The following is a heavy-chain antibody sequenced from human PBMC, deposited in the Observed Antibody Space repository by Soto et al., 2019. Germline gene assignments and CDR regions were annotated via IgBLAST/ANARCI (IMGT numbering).Heavy chain of an antibody. J-gene: IGHJ4*02. V-gene: IGHV1-58*01. Sequence: GASVKVSCKASGFTFTSSAVQGVRQARGQRLEWIGWIVVGSGNTNYAQKFQERVTITRDMSTSTAYMELSSLRSEDTAVYYCAAEPAPDWEWLLPRPDYWGQGTRVTVSS. D-gene: IGHD3-3*01. CDR3: AAEPAPDWEWLLPRPDY. CDR1: GFTFTSSA. CDR2: IVVGSGNT.